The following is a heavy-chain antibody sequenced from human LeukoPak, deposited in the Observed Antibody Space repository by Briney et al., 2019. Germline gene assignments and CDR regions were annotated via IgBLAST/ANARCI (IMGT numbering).Heavy chain of an antibody. V-gene: IGHV3-33*01. CDR3: ARMNYVSTGWGAPFDN. CDR1: GFTFSSYG. D-gene: IGHD1-7*01. Sequence: GGSLRLSCAASGFTFSSYGMHWVRQAPGKGLEWVAFIGYDGTTKYYADSVKGRFTISRDSSKNTLYLQMNSLRAEDTAVYYCARMNYVSTGWGAPFDNWGQGTLVTVSS. J-gene: IGHJ4*02. CDR2: IGYDGTTK.